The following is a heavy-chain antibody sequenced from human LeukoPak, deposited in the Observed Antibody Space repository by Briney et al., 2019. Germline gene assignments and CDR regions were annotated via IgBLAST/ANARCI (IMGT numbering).Heavy chain of an antibody. CDR2: IFYSGIS. J-gene: IGHJ4*02. D-gene: IGHD5-12*01. CDR3: AGLFSGYDPFDY. Sequence: SETLSLTCTVSGDSISRYYWSWIRQSPGKGLEWIGYIFYSGISNYNPSLKSRVTVSVDTSKNQVSLKLRSVTAADTAVYYCAGLFSGYDPFDYWGQGTLVTVSS. CDR1: GDSISRYY. V-gene: IGHV4-59*03.